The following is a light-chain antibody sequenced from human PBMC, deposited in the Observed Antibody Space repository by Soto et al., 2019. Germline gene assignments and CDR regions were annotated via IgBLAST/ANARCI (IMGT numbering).Light chain of an antibody. CDR2: GNI. CDR1: SSNIGEAYN. J-gene: IGLJ1*01. CDR3: QSYDSTLSARYV. V-gene: IGLV1-40*01. Sequence: QPGLTQPPSMSGAPGQRVTISCTGTSSNIGEAYNLLWNHQRQGTAPKLLICGNIRRPSRVPDRVSGSKAGTSASLASTGLQAEDEGDYYCQSYDSTLSARYVFGAGTKVTLL.